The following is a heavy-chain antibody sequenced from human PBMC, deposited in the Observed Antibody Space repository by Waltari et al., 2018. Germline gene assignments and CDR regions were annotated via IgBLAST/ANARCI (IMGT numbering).Heavy chain of an antibody. D-gene: IGHD3-22*01. J-gene: IGHJ4*02. CDR2: MDHSGGT. V-gene: IGHV4-4*02. CDR3: ARDLYYYDSSGLDY. CDR1: GGSISSSNW. Sequence: QVQLQESGPGLVKPSGTLSLTCAVSGGSISSSNWWSWVRQPPGKGLEWIGEMDHSGGTNYNQSSKSRVTIAVVKAKNQFALKLSSVTAADTAVYYCARDLYYYDSSGLDYWGQGTLVTVSS.